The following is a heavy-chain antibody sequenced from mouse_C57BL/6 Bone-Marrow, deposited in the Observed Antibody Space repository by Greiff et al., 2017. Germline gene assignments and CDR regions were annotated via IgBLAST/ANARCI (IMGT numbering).Heavy chain of an antibody. Sequence: VQLQQPGAELVKPGASVKLSCKASGYTFTSYWMQWVKQRPGQGLEWIGEIDPSDSYTNYNQKFKGKATLTVDTSSSTAYMQLSSLTSEDSAVYYCARGDYYGSSCFAYWGQGTLVTVSA. J-gene: IGHJ3*01. D-gene: IGHD1-1*01. CDR3: ARGDYYGSSCFAY. CDR2: IDPSDSYT. CDR1: GYTFTSYW. V-gene: IGHV1-50*01.